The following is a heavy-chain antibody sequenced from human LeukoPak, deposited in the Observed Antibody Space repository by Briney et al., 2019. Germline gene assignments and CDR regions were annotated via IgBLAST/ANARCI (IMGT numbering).Heavy chain of an antibody. CDR1: GFTVSSNF. CDR2: IYSGGST. Sequence: GGSLRLSCAASGFTVSSNFMSWVRQAPGKGLEWVSVIYSGGSTYYADSVKGRFTISRHNSKNTLYLQMNSLRAEDTAVYYCARLYGTFLEWSPYFDYWGQGTLVTVSS. CDR3: ARLYGTFLEWSPYFDY. J-gene: IGHJ4*02. V-gene: IGHV3-53*04. D-gene: IGHD3-3*02.